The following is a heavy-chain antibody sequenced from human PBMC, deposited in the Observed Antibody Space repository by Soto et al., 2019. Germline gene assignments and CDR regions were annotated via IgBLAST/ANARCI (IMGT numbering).Heavy chain of an antibody. CDR1: GFTFSSYS. V-gene: IGHV3-21*01. J-gene: IGHJ4*02. CDR2: ISSSRGYT. D-gene: IGHD2-15*01. Sequence: EVQLVESGGGLVKPGGSLRLSCAASGFTFSSYSMNWVRQAPGKGLELVSSISSSRGYTSYADSVKGRFTISRDNAKNSLYLQIDRLRAEDTAVYYCARGRSLNTNMDYWGQGALVTVSS. CDR3: ARGRSLNTNMDY.